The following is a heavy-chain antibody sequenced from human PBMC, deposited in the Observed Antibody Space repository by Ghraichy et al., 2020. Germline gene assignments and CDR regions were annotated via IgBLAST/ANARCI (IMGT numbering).Heavy chain of an antibody. J-gene: IGHJ5*02. CDR1: GGSISSGGYY. D-gene: IGHD4-17*01. CDR2: IYYSGST. V-gene: IGHV4-31*03. CDR3: ARSLQSTVTTGLNWFDP. Sequence: TLSLTCTVSGGSISSGGYYWSWIRQHPGKGLEWIGYIYYSGSTYYNPSLKSRVTISVDTSKNQFSLKLSSVTAADTAVYYCARSLQSTVTTGLNWFDPWGQGTLVTVSS.